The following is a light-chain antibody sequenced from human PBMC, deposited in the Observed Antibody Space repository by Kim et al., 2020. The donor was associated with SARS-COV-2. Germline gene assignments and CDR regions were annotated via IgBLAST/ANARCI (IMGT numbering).Light chain of an antibody. J-gene: IGKJ2*01. Sequence: SPGERATHSCRSSQSVDSKLAWYQQRPGQAPRLLIYAASTRATGIPARFSGSGSGTEFTLTISSLQSEDFALYYCQQYNTWPPVYTFGQGTKLEI. CDR1: QSVDSK. CDR2: AAS. CDR3: QQYNTWPPVYT. V-gene: IGKV3-15*01.